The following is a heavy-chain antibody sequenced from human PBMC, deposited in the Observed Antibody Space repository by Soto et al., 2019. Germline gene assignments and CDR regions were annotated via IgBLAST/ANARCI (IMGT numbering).Heavy chain of an antibody. V-gene: IGHV3-33*01. J-gene: IGHJ4*02. CDR3: ARDPPPQIIGYDDY. CDR2: IWYDGSNK. CDR1: GFTFSSYG. Sequence: SLRLSCAASGFTFSSYGMHWVRQAPGKGLEWVAVIWYDGSNKYYADSVKGRFTISRDNSKNKLYLQMNSLRAEDTAVYYCARDPPPQIIGYDDYWGQGTLVTVSS. D-gene: IGHD5-18*01.